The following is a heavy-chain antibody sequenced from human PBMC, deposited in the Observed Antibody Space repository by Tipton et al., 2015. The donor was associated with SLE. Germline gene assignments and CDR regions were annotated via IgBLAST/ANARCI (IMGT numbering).Heavy chain of an antibody. Sequence: SLRLSCAASGFSFRRYWMSWVRQVPGKGLEWVANMNQDGNEKYYVDSVKGRFTISRDNAKNSLFLQMNSLRAEDTAVYYCAKELIGIAAAGSAEYFHHWGQGTLVTVSS. CDR1: GFSFRRYW. D-gene: IGHD6-13*01. J-gene: IGHJ1*01. CDR2: MNQDGNEK. CDR3: AKELIGIAAAGSAEYFHH. V-gene: IGHV3-7*01.